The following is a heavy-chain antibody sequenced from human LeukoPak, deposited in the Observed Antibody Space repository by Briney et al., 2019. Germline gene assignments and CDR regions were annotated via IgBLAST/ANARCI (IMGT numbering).Heavy chain of an antibody. J-gene: IGHJ5*02. D-gene: IGHD3-10*01. CDR1: GGPFNSYY. V-gene: IGHV4-34*01. CDR2: INHNKST. CDR3: AGLLLWFGDPAGWFDP. Sequence: SETLSLTCAVYGGPFNSYYWTWIRQSPAKGLEWIGEINHNKSTNYNPSLESRVTISVDTSKNQFSLKLSSVTAADTAVYYCAGLLLWFGDPAGWFDPWGQGTLVTVSS.